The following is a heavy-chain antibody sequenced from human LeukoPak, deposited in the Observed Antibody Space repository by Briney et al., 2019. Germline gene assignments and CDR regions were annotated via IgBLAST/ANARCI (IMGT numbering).Heavy chain of an antibody. J-gene: IGHJ6*02. CDR1: GFTFSSYS. Sequence: GSLRLSCAASGFTFSSYSMNWVRQAPGKGLEWVSSISSSSSYIYYADSVKGRFTISRDNAKNSLYLQVNSLRAEDTAVYYCARPSYGDYGQDYYYYGMDVWGQGTTVTVSS. V-gene: IGHV3-21*01. D-gene: IGHD4-17*01. CDR3: ARPSYGDYGQDYYYYGMDV. CDR2: ISSSSSYI.